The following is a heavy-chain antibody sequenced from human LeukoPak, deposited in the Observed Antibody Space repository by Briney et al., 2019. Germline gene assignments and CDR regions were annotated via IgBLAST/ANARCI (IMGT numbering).Heavy chain of an antibody. J-gene: IGHJ6*02. CDR2: INPNSGGT. CDR1: GYIFTDYY. Sequence: ASVKVSCKASGYIFTDYYMHWVRQAPGQELGWMGRINPNSGGTNYAQKFQGRVTMTRDTSISTAYTELSSLRSEDTAVYYCATVWFGEPLGMDVWGQGTTVTVSS. D-gene: IGHD3-10*01. CDR3: ATVWFGEPLGMDV. V-gene: IGHV1/OR15-1*01.